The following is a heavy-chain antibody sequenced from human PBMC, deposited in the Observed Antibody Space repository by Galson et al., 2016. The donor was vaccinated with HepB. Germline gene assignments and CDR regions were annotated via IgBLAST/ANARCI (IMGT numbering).Heavy chain of an antibody. Sequence: SVKVSCKAVGGSFDYFVINWVRQTPGQGLEWMGRIIPLLGITNYAEKIKDRVTIIADKSTSTASMVLSGLSFDDTAVYFCAGRHSTTWKDGLGVWGRGTTVAVSS. D-gene: IGHD1-1*01. J-gene: IGHJ6*04. V-gene: IGHV1-69*04. CDR1: GGSFDYFV. CDR3: AGRHSTTWKDGLGV. CDR2: IIPLLGIT.